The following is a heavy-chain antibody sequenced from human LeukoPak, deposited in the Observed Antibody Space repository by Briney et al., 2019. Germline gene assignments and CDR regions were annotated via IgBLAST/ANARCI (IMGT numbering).Heavy chain of an antibody. Sequence: GGSLRLSCAASGFTVSSNYMSWVRQAPGKGLEWVSIIYSGGSTYYADSVKGRFTISRDNSKNTVYLQMNSLRLEDAAVYYCARDWYGVGGVPDYRGQGTLVTVSS. V-gene: IGHV3-66*01. D-gene: IGHD3-16*01. J-gene: IGHJ4*02. CDR2: IYSGGST. CDR3: ARDWYGVGGVPDY. CDR1: GFTVSSNY.